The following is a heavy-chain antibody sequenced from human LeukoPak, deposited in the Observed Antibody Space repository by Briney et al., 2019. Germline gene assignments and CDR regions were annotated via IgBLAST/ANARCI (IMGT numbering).Heavy chain of an antibody. CDR3: VRDFTRPGY. Sequence: PGGFLRLSCAASGFTFSNYNMNWVRQAPGKGLEWVSSISSSSSYIYYADSVKGRFTISRDNAKNPLYLQMNSLRAEDTAAYYCVRDFTRPGYWGQGTLVTVSS. CDR2: ISSSSSYI. J-gene: IGHJ4*02. CDR1: GFTFSNYN. V-gene: IGHV3-21*01.